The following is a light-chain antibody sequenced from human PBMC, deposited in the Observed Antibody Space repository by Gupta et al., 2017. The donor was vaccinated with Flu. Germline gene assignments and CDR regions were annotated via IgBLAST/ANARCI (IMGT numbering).Light chain of an antibody. J-gene: IGKJ2*02. CDR1: QSLVYSDGNTY. Sequence: DVVMTQSPLSLPVTLGQPASISCRSSQSLVYSDGNTYLNWFQERPGQSPRRMIYEFSNRDYGVPHRFSGSGLGTDFTLKSSRAEAEDLRVYYCKKGKHPWTFGQGTKMEIK. CDR2: EFS. CDR3: KKGKHPWT. V-gene: IGKV2-30*01.